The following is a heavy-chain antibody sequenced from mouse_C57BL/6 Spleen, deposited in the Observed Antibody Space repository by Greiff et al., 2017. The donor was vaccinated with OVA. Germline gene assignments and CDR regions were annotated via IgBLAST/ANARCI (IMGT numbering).Heavy chain of an antibody. CDR1: GYTFTSYW. CDR3: AREGFGGYNFDY. J-gene: IGHJ2*01. V-gene: IGHV1-61*01. CDR2: IYPSDSET. D-gene: IGHD1-1*02. Sequence: VQLQQPGAELVRPGSSVKLSCKASGYTFTSYWMDWVKQRPGQGLEWIGNIYPSDSETHYNQKFKDKATLTVDKSSSTAYMQLSSLTSEDSAVYYCAREGFGGYNFDYWGQGTTLTVSS.